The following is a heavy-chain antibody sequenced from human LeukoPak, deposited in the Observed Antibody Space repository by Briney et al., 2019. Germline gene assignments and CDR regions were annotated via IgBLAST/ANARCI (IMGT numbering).Heavy chain of an antibody. D-gene: IGHD2-2*01. V-gene: IGHV3-15*01. CDR2: IKSKTDGGTT. CDR3: STVPRWDSTTDY. J-gene: IGHJ4*02. Sequence: GGSLRLSCAASGLTFTNAWMSWVRQAPGKGLEWVGRIKSKTDGGTTDFAAPVKGRFTISRDDSKNTLYLQMNSLKTEDTAVYYCSTVPRWDSTTDYWGQGTLVTVSS. CDR1: GLTFTNAW.